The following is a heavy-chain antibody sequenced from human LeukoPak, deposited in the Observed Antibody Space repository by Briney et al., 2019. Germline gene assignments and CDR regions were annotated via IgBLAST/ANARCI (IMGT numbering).Heavy chain of an antibody. CDR3: ARDPTMIVVNDAFDI. V-gene: IGHV4-30-2*01. J-gene: IGHJ3*02. CDR1: GGSISSGGYY. Sequence: SQTLSLTCTVSGGSISSGGYYWSWIRQPPGKGLEWIGYIYHSGSTYYNPSLKSRVTISVDRSKNQFSLKLSSVTAADTAVYYCARDPTMIVVNDAFDIWGQGTMVTVSS. D-gene: IGHD3-22*01. CDR2: IYHSGST.